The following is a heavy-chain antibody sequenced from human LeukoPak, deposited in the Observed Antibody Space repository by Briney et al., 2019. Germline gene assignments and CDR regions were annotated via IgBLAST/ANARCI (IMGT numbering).Heavy chain of an antibody. Sequence: GGSLRLSCAASGFTFASYEMNWVRQAPGKGLECIACIYASGSTIYYLDSVKGRFTISRDNAKNSLYLQMNSLSAEDTAVYYCARKVGYYYYYGMDVWGKGTTVTVSS. J-gene: IGHJ6*04. V-gene: IGHV3-48*03. CDR1: GFTFASYE. CDR3: ARKVGYYYYYGMDV. CDR2: IYASGSTI. D-gene: IGHD1-26*01.